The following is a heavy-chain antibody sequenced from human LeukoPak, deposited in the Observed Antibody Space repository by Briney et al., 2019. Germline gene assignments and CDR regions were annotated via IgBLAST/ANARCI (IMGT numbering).Heavy chain of an antibody. CDR1: GFTFSSYS. J-gene: IGHJ4*02. V-gene: IGHV3-48*01. Sequence: GGSLRLSCAASGFTFSSYSMNWVRQAPGKGLEWVSYISSSSSTIYYADSVKGRFTISRDNAKNSLYLQMNSLRAEDTAVYYCARESGIMDASYYFDYWGQGTLVTVSS. D-gene: IGHD3-16*01. CDR3: ARESGIMDASYYFDY. CDR2: ISSSSSTI.